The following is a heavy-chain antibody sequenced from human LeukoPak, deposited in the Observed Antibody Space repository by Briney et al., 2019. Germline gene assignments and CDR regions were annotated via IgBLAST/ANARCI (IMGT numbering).Heavy chain of an antibody. Sequence: GGSLRLSCAASGFTFSENVMPWVRQAPGKGLEWVAVISYDGNGKYCADSVKGRFTISRDNSKNTLYLQMNSLREEDTALYYCARDSYGFDIWGQGTMVTVSS. CDR1: GFTFSENV. V-gene: IGHV3-30-3*01. J-gene: IGHJ3*02. CDR2: ISYDGNGK. CDR3: ARDSYGFDI.